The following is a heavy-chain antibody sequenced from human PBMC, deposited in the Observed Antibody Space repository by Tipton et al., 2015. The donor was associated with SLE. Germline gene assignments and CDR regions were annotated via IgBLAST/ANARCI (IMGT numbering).Heavy chain of an antibody. V-gene: IGHV3-30*02. CDR2: IRYDGSNK. D-gene: IGHD4-17*01. CDR3: AKDRGTTSYYYGMDV. J-gene: IGHJ6*02. Sequence: GSLRLSCAASGFTFSSYGMHWVRQAPGKGLEWVAFIRYDGSNKYYADSVKGRFTISRDNSKNTLYLQMNSLRAEDTAVYYCAKDRGTTSYYYGMDVWGQGTTVTVSS. CDR1: GFTFSSYG.